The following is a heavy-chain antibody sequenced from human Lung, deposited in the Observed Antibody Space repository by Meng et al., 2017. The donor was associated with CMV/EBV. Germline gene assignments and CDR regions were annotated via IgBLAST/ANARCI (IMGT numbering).Heavy chain of an antibody. J-gene: IGHJ6*02. CDR3: ATSFYCSTTNCYTYYGLDV. V-gene: IGHV1-69*10. D-gene: IGHD2-2*02. Sequence: SVXVSXXASGGTFSSYTINWVRQAPGQGLEWMGGIIPILGIANSAQKFQGRVTITADKSTSTAYVELSSLKSEDTAVYYCATSFYCSTTNCYTYYGLDVWGQGXTVT. CDR1: GGTFSSYT. CDR2: IIPILGIA.